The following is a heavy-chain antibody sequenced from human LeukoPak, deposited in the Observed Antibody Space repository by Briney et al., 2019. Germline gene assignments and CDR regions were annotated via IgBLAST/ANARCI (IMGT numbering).Heavy chain of an antibody. CDR2: IYYSGST. Sequence: SETLSLTCTVSGGSISNYYWSWIRQPPGKGLEWIGYIYYSGSTNYNPSLKSRVTISVDTSKNQFSLKLSSVTAADTAVYYCARARRGSGSYYTLFDYWGQGTLVTVSS. V-gene: IGHV4-59*01. CDR1: GGSISNYY. CDR3: ARARRGSGSYYTLFDY. J-gene: IGHJ4*02. D-gene: IGHD3-10*01.